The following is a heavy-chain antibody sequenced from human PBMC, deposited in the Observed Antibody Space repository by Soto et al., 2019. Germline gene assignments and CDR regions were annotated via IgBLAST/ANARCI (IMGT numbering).Heavy chain of an antibody. J-gene: IGHJ4*02. D-gene: IGHD1-7*01. CDR3: AKDRVGGTFYTPLAF. CDR1: GFNFDNYG. CDR2: ITYDGSFQ. V-gene: IGHV3-30*18. Sequence: QVQLVESGGGVVQPGGSLRLSCQASGFNFDNYGMHWVRQAPGKGLEWVAVITYDGSFQYYADSGKGRFTISRDNSTNTLSLHLNTLKPEDTAVYHCAKDRVGGTFYTPLAFWGQGTLVTVSS.